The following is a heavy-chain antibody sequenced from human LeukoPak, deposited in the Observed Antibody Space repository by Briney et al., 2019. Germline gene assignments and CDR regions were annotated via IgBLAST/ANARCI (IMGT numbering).Heavy chain of an antibody. CDR1: GFTFSNYW. CDR2: INGDGSST. J-gene: IGHJ4*02. V-gene: IGHV3-74*01. CDR3: ARAYGDQPGAY. Sequence: PGGSLRLSCAASGFTFSNYWMHWVRQAPGKGLVWVSRINGDGSSTTYADSVKGRFTISRDNAKNTLYLQMNSLRAEDTAVYYCARAYGDQPGAYWGQGTLVTVSS. D-gene: IGHD4-17*01.